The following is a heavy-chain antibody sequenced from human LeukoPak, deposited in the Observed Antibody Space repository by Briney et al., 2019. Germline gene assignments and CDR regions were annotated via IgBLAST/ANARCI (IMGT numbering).Heavy chain of an antibody. J-gene: IGHJ4*02. Sequence: ASVKVSCKASGYTFTSYGISWVRQAPGQGLEWMGWISAYNGNTNYAQKLQGRVTMTIDTSTSTAYMELRSLRSDDTAVYYCARARVYCSGGSCYPQPPDYWGQGTLVTVSS. CDR3: ARARVYCSGGSCYPQPPDY. V-gene: IGHV1-18*01. D-gene: IGHD2-15*01. CDR1: GYTFTSYG. CDR2: ISAYNGNT.